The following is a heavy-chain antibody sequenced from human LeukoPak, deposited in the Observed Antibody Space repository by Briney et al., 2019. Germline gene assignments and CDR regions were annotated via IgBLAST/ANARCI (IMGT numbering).Heavy chain of an antibody. CDR3: ARGRFGEWDNWFDP. J-gene: IGHJ5*02. D-gene: IGHD3-10*01. Sequence: ASVKVSCKASGYTFTGYYIHWVRQAPGQGLEWMAWINPNSGATNYAQKFQGRVTMTRDTSISTAYMELSRLASNDTAVYFCARGRFGEWDNWFDPWGQGTLVTVSS. V-gene: IGHV1-2*02. CDR2: INPNSGAT. CDR1: GYTFTGYY.